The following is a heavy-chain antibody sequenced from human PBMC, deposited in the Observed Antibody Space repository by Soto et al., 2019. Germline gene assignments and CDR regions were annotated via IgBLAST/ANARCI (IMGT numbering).Heavy chain of an antibody. CDR1: GFTFSSYA. V-gene: IGHV3-30-3*01. J-gene: IGHJ6*02. CDR2: ISYDGSNK. CDR3: AYCSSTSCSPHQGMDV. Sequence: PGGSLRLSCAASGFTFSSYAMHWVRQAPGKGLEWVAVISYDGSNKYYADSVKGRFTISRDNSKNTLYLQMNSLRAEDTAVYYSAYCSSTSCSPHQGMDVWGQGTTVTVSS. D-gene: IGHD2-2*01.